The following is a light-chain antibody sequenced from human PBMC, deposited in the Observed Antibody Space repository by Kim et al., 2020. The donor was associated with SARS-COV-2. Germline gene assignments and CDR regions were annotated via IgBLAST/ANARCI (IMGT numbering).Light chain of an antibody. CDR1: SIGSKS. J-gene: IGLJ2*01. CDR2: YDS. CDR3: QVWHSSSDHRVV. Sequence: PGKTARITCGGNSIGSKSVHWYQQKPGQAPVLVISYDSDRPSGIPERYSGSNSGNTATLTISRVEVGDKADFYCQVWHSSSDHRVVFGGGTQLTVL. V-gene: IGLV3-21*04.